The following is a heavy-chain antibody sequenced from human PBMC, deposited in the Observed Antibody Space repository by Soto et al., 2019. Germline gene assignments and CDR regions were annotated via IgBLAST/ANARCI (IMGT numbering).Heavy chain of an antibody. CDR3: ARESEDLTSNFDY. Sequence: EVQLVESGGGLVKPGGSLRLSCAASGFTFTRYSMNWVRQAPGKGLEWVSSICRATNYLYYADSMKGRFTVSRDNAKNSVYLEMNSLSAEDTAVYYCARESEDLTSNFDYWGQGTLVTVSS. V-gene: IGHV3-21*01. CDR2: ICRATNYL. J-gene: IGHJ4*02. CDR1: GFTFTRYS.